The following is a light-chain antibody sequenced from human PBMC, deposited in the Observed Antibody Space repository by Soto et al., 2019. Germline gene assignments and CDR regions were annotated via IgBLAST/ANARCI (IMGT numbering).Light chain of an antibody. V-gene: IGLV2-23*01. CDR3: CSYAGGATLV. CDR1: NSDVGNYNL. Sequence: QSALTQPASVSGSPGQSITISCTGTNSDVGNYNLVSWYQQHPGKAPKLVVFEDTKRPSGVSNRFSGSKSDNTASLTISGLQAEDEADYYCCSYAGGATLVFGGGTKLTVL. J-gene: IGLJ3*02. CDR2: EDT.